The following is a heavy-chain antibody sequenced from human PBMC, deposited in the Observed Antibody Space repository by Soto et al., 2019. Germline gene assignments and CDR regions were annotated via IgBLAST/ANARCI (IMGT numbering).Heavy chain of an antibody. CDR3: ARDKVELLWFGAGYYYGMDV. CDR2: INDQGSSP. D-gene: IGHD3-10*01. CDR1: GFAFSNYW. Sequence: PGGSLRLSCAASGFAFSNYWMHWVRQAPGKGLVWVSRINDQGSSPTYADSVKGRVTISRDNAKNTLYLQMNSLRDEDTAVYYCARDKVELLWFGAGYYYGMDVWAQGTTVTVSS. J-gene: IGHJ6*02. V-gene: IGHV3-74*01.